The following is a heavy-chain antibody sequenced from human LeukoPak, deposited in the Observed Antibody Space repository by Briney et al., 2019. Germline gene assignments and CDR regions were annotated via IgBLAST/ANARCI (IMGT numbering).Heavy chain of an antibody. J-gene: IGHJ6*02. CDR1: GFTFTNYA. V-gene: IGHV3-7*04. CDR2: IIEDGSEK. Sequence: GGSLRLSCAASGFTFTNYAMSWVRQAPGKGLEWVANIIEDGSEKYYVDSVKGRFTISRDNAKNSLYLQMNSLRAEDAAVYFCARGGSTYYYYYNGMDVWGQGTTVTVSS. D-gene: IGHD2/OR15-2a*01. CDR3: ARGGSTYYYYYNGMDV.